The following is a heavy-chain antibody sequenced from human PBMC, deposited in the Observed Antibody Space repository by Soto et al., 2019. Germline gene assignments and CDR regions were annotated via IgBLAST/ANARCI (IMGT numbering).Heavy chain of an antibody. CDR2: LSWNSGFS. V-gene: IGHV3-9*01. Sequence: PGWSLRLSCGVSGFSFDDYTMHWVRQARGKGPDWVASLSWNSGFSGYADSVKGRFTISRDNAQSSVHLQMNNLRTEDTALYYCAKGRGTIVVTDAYDIWGQGTMVTVSS. CDR1: GFSFDDYT. J-gene: IGHJ3*02. D-gene: IGHD3-22*01. CDR3: AKGRGTIVVTDAYDI.